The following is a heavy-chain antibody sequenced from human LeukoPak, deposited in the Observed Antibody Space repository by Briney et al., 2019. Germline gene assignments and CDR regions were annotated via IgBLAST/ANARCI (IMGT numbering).Heavy chain of an antibody. V-gene: IGHV3-30*04. Sequence: GGSLRLSCAASGFTFSSHAMHWVRQAPGKGLEWVAVISYDGSNKYYADSVKGRFTISRDNSKNTLYLRMNSLRAEDTAVYYCARAGDVVVVAATDEWFDPWGQGTLVTVSS. CDR1: GFTFSSHA. CDR2: ISYDGSNK. J-gene: IGHJ5*02. D-gene: IGHD2-15*01. CDR3: ARAGDVVVVAATDEWFDP.